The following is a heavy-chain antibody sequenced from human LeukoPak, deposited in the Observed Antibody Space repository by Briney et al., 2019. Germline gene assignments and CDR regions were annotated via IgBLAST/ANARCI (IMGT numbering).Heavy chain of an antibody. V-gene: IGHV4-34*01. CDR2: IYYSGST. CDR3: ATSGPIYYGSGSYYNYFDY. Sequence: PSETLSLTCAVYGGSFSNYWWTWIRQSPGKGLEWIGSIYYSGSTYYNPSLKSRVTISVDTSKNQFSLKLSSVTAADTAVYYCATSGPIYYGSGSYYNYFDYWGQGTLVTVSS. CDR1: GGSFSNYW. D-gene: IGHD3-10*01. J-gene: IGHJ4*02.